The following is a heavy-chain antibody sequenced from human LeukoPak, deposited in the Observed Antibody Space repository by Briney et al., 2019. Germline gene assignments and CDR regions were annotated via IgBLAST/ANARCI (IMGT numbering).Heavy chain of an antibody. CDR1: GGTFSSYA. CDR3: AIPPEPYGYCSGGSCYRFDY. J-gene: IGHJ4*02. CDR2: IIPIFGTA. V-gene: IGHV1-69*05. D-gene: IGHD2-15*01. Sequence: SSVNVSFKASGGTFSSYAISWVRQAPGQGLEWRGGIIPIFGTANYAQKFQGRVTITTDESTSTAYMELSSLRSEDTAVYYCAIPPEPYGYCSGGSCYRFDYWGQGTLVTVSS.